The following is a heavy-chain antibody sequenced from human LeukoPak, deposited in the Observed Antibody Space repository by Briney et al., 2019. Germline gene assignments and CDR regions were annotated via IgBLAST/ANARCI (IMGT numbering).Heavy chain of an antibody. D-gene: IGHD2-15*01. CDR2: MYHSGNT. J-gene: IGHJ5*02. CDR3: ATQQCSGGSCYSRAIWFDP. Sequence: SETLSLTCTVSGGSISSSSYYWGWIRQPPGKGLEWIASMYHSGNTYYSPSLESRVTVSVDTSKNQFSLKLNSVTAADTAVYYCATQQCSGGSCYSRAIWFDPWGQGTLVTVSS. V-gene: IGHV4-39*01. CDR1: GGSISSSSYY.